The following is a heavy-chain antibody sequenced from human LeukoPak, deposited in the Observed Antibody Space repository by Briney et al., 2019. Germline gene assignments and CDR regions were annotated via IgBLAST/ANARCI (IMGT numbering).Heavy chain of an antibody. CDR1: GFTFSSYA. CDR2: ISGSGDTT. V-gene: IGHV3-23*01. D-gene: IGHD3-16*02. Sequence: PRGSLRLSCAASGFTFSSYAMGWVRQAPGEGPGGVSAISGSGDTTYYADSVKGRVPISRDNSKNTLSLQMHSLRAEDTAVYYCAKRPSSYGSSTPNWFDPWGQGTLVTVSS. J-gene: IGHJ5*02. CDR3: AKRPSSYGSSTPNWFDP.